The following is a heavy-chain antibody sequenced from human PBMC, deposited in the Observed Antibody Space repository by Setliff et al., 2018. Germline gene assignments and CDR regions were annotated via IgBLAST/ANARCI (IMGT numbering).Heavy chain of an antibody. J-gene: IGHJ4*02. V-gene: IGHV4-39*01. CDR3: AAHFAPRGSMVRGVGGFLRY. D-gene: IGHD3-10*01. CDR1: GGSISSSSYY. CDR2: IYYSGST. Sequence: PSETLSLTCTVSGGSISSSSYYWGWIRQPPGKGLEWIGSIYYSGSTYYNPSLKSRVTISVDTSKNQFSLKLSSVTAADTAVYYCAAHFAPRGSMVRGVGGFLRYWGQGTLGTVSS.